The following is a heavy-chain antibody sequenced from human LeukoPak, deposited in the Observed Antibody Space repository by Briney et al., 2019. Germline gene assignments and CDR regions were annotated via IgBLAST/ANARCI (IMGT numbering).Heavy chain of an antibody. CDR1: GYTFSSYG. J-gene: IGHJ3*02. CDR2: ISGYNGNT. Sequence: ASVKVSCKASGYTFSSYGISWVRQAPGQGLEWMGWISGYNGNTNYAQKFQGRVTMTTDTSTSTAYMELRSLRSDDTAVYYCARDGRLGMGRGVNAFDIWGQGTMVTVSS. D-gene: IGHD3-10*01. V-gene: IGHV1-18*01. CDR3: ARDGRLGMGRGVNAFDI.